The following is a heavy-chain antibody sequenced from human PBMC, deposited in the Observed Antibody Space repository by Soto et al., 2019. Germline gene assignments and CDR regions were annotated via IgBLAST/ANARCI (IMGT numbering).Heavy chain of an antibody. V-gene: IGHV1-2*02. CDR1: GYPFTGPY. CDR2: INPSSGGT. CDR3: ARDFRTYSHGVEV. Sequence: GASVKVSCKASGYPFTGPYIYWVRQAPGQGLEWMGWINPSSGGTEFAEKFQGRVTVTRDTSIRTVFLELNSLTSDDTGVYFCARDFRTYSHGVEVWGQGTAVTVSS. J-gene: IGHJ6*02. D-gene: IGHD4-4*01.